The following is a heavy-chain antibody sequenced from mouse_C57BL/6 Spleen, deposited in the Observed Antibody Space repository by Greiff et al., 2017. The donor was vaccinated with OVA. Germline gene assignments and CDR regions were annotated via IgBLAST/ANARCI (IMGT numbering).Heavy chain of an antibody. CDR1: GFTFSSYA. V-gene: IGHV5-4*01. CDR2: ISDGGSYT. J-gene: IGHJ3*01. Sequence: EVKLVESGGGLVKPGGSLKLSCAASGFTFSSYAMSWVRQTPEKRLEWVATISDGGSYTYYPDNVKGRFTISRDNAKNNLYLQMSHLKSEDTAMYYCAREDSNYVPFAYWGQGTLVTVSA. CDR3: AREDSNYVPFAY. D-gene: IGHD2-5*01.